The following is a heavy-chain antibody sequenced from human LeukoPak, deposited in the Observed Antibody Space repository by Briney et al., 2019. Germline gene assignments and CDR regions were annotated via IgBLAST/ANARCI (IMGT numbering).Heavy chain of an antibody. D-gene: IGHD6-19*01. V-gene: IGHV1-46*01. J-gene: IGHJ4*02. Sequence: ASVKVSCKASGYTFTSYHIHWVRQAPGQGLEWMGIINPSGSSTSYAQKLQGRVTMTTDTSTSTANMELRSLRSDDTAVYYCARGIAVAGTSLDYWGQGTLVTVSS. CDR1: GYTFTSYH. CDR2: INPSGSST. CDR3: ARGIAVAGTSLDY.